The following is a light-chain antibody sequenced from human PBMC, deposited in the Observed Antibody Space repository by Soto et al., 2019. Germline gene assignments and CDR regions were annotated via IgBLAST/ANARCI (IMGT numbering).Light chain of an antibody. CDR3: CSYAGSSFSLV. Sequence: QLVLTQPASVSGSPGQSITISCTGTSSDVGSYNLVSWYQQHPGKAPKLMIYEGSKRASGVSNRFSGSKSGNTASLTISGLQAEDEADYYCCSYAGSSFSLVFGGGTKVTVL. V-gene: IGLV2-23*01. J-gene: IGLJ2*01. CDR1: SSDVGSYNL. CDR2: EGS.